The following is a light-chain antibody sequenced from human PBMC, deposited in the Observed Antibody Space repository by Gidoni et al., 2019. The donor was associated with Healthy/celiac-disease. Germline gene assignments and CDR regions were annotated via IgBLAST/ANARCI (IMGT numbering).Light chain of an antibody. V-gene: IGKV4-1*01. Sequence: DIVMTQSPDSLAVSLGERATINCKSSQSVLYSSNNKNYLAWYQQKPGQPPKLLIYWASTRESGVPDRFSGSGSGTDFTLTISILQAEDVAVYYCQQYYSTLWTFGQXTKVEIK. CDR3: QQYYSTLWT. CDR2: WAS. J-gene: IGKJ1*01. CDR1: QSVLYSSNNKNY.